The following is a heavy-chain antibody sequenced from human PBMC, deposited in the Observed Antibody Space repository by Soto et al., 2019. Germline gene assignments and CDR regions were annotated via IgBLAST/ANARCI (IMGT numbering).Heavy chain of an antibody. CDR1: GGYISSGGYY. J-gene: IGHJ5*02. Sequence: SETLSVTCTVSGGYISSGGYYWSWLSQHPGKGLEWIGYIYYSGSTYYNPSLKSRVTISVDTSKNQFSLKLSSVTAADTAVYYCARDDHSSSSNWFDPWGQGTLVTVSS. CDR3: ARDDHSSSSNWFDP. CDR2: IYYSGST. V-gene: IGHV4-31*03. D-gene: IGHD6-6*01.